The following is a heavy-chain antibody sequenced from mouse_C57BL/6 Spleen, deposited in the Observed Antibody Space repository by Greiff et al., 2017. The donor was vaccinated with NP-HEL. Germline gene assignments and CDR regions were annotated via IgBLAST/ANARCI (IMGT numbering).Heavy chain of an antibody. V-gene: IGHV5-17*01. J-gene: IGHJ4*01. Sequence: EVQLVESGGGLVKPGGSLKLSCAASGFTFGDYGMHWVRQAPEKGLEWVAYISSGSSTIYYADTVKGRFTISRDNAKNTLFLQMTSLRSEDTAMYYCARGKISLDYWGQGTSVTVSS. CDR2: ISSGSSTI. CDR3: ARGKISLDY. CDR1: GFTFGDYG.